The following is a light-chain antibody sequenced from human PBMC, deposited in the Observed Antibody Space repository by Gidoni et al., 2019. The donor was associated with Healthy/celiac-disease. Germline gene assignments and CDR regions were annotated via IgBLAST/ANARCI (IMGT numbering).Light chain of an antibody. Sequence: EIVLTQSTGTLSLSPGDRATLSCRASQSVSSSYLAWYQQKPGQAPRLLIYGASSRATGIPDRFSGSGSGTDFTLTISRLEPEDFAVYYCQQYGSSPPYTFGQGTKLEIK. CDR2: GAS. CDR3: QQYGSSPPYT. J-gene: IGKJ2*01. CDR1: QSVSSSY. V-gene: IGKV3-20*01.